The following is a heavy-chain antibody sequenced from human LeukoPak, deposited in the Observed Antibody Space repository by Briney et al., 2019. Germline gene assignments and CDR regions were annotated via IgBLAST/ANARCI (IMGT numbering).Heavy chain of an antibody. CDR2: IKQDGSEK. D-gene: IGHD2-15*01. V-gene: IGHV3-7*01. Sequence: PGGSLRLSCAAPGFTLSTYWMTWVRQAPGKGLEWVANIKQDGSEKPYVDSVKGRFTISRDDAKNSLYLQMNSLRVEDTAVYYCARVRYCSGGTCKYYGMDVWGQGTTVTVSS. CDR3: ARVRYCSGGTCKYYGMDV. CDR1: GFTLSTYW. J-gene: IGHJ6*02.